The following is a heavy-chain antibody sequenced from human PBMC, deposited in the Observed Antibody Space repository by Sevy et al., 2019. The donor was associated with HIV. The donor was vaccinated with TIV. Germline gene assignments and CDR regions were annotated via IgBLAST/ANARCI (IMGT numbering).Heavy chain of an antibody. J-gene: IGHJ6*02. CDR2: INHSGST. D-gene: IGHD1-26*01. Sequence: SETLSLTCAVYGGSFSGYYWSWIRQPPGKGLEWIGEINHSGSTNYNPSLKSRVTISVDTSKNQFSLKLSSVTAADTAVYYCARGQWELLWSYYYYYGTDVWGQGTTVTVSS. CDR1: GGSFSGYY. CDR3: ARGQWELLWSYYYYYGTDV. V-gene: IGHV4-34*01.